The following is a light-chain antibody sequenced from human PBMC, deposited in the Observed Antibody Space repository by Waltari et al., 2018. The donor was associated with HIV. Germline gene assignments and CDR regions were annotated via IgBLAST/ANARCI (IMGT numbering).Light chain of an antibody. CDR3: MQRREFPYT. CDR2: TRS. V-gene: IGKV2-40*01. CDR1: QRLFYSFYGNTY. J-gene: IGKJ2*01. Sequence: DFVMTQSPLSLPVTPGKPASVSCSSSQRLFYSFYGNTYLDWYLQKPGQSPQLLIYTRSSRAPGVPDRFSGSGSDTEFTLKISRVEAEDVGVYYCMQRREFPYTFGQGTKLEI.